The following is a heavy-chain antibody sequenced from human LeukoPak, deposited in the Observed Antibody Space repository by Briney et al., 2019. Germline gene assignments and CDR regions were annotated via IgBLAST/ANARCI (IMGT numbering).Heavy chain of an antibody. CDR1: GYTFTSYD. Sequence: ASVKVSCKASGYTFTSYDINWVRQATGQGLEWMGWMNPNSGNTGYAQKFQGRVTMTRNTSISTAYMELSSLRSEDTAVYYCARVHPNSSGWYVLFGWGQGTLVTVSS. CDR2: MNPNSGNT. V-gene: IGHV1-8*01. D-gene: IGHD6-19*01. CDR3: ARVHPNSSGWYVLFG. J-gene: IGHJ4*02.